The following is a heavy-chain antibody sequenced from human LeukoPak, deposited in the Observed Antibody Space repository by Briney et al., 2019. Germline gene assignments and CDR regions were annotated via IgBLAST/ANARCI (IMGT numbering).Heavy chain of an antibody. Sequence: GASVKVSCKASGYTFTSYYMHWVRQAPGQGLEWMGGIIPIFGTANYAQKFQGRVTITADESTSTAYMELSSLRSEDTAVYYCARGDTAMVEKSFDYWGQGTLVTVSS. CDR3: ARGDTAMVEKSFDY. J-gene: IGHJ4*02. D-gene: IGHD5-18*01. CDR2: IIPIFGTA. V-gene: IGHV1-69*13. CDR1: GYTFTSYY.